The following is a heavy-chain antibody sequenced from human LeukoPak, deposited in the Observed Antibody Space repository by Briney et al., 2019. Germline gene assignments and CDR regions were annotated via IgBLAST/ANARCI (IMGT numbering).Heavy chain of an antibody. J-gene: IGHJ4*02. Sequence: GESLKISCKGSGFTFTNHWIGWVRQMPGKGLEWMGIIYPGDSDTKYSPSFQGHVTISADKSTTTAYLEWSSLKASDTAMYYCAKTAEYFGEFPFDYWGQGTLVTVSS. V-gene: IGHV5-51*01. CDR3: AKTAEYFGEFPFDY. CDR1: GFTFTNHW. D-gene: IGHD3-10*01. CDR2: IYPGDSDT.